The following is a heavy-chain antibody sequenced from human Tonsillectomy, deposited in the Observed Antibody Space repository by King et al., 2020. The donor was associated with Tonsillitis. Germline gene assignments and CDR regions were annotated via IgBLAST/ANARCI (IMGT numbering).Heavy chain of an antibody. J-gene: IGHJ4*02. CDR3: ARDRGLCTAGSCSVFDS. CDR2: ISFDGTDK. CDR1: GFTFSNYA. D-gene: IGHD2-15*01. Sequence: VQLVESGGGVVQPGRSQRLSCAASGFTFSNYAIHWVRQAPGRGLEWVAVISFDGTDKYYADSVKGRFTISRDNSKNTLYLQMNSLRPDDTAVYYCARDRGLCTAGSCSVFDSWGQGTPVTVSS. V-gene: IGHV3-30-3*01.